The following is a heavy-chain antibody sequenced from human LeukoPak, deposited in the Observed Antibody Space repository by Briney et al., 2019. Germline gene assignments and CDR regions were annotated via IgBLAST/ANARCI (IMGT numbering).Heavy chain of an antibody. CDR3: ARRRYFDWLSPFDY. D-gene: IGHD3-9*01. CDR1: GGSFSGYY. V-gene: IGHV4-34*01. J-gene: IGHJ4*02. CDR2: INHSGST. Sequence: SETLSLTCAVYGGSFSGYYWSWIRQPPGKGLEWIGEINHSGSTNYNPSLKSRVTISVDTTKNQFSLKLSSVTAADTAVYYCARRRYFDWLSPFDYWGQGTLVTVSS.